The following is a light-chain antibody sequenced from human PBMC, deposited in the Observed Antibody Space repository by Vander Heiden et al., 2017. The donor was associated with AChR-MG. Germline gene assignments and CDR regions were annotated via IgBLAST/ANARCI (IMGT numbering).Light chain of an antibody. Sequence: QSVMTQPPSVSGAPGQEVTISCTGSSSNIGAGSAVHWFQPLPAARPKLLVYSNTNRPSGVPDRFSGSKSGTSASLAITRLQAEDEAYYYCQSYDTSLSGWVFGGGTKLTVL. J-gene: IGLJ3*02. CDR2: SNT. V-gene: IGLV1-40*01. CDR1: SSNIGAGSA. CDR3: QSYDTSLSGWV.